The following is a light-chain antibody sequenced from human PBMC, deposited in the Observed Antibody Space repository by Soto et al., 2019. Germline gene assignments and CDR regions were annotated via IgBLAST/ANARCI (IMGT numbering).Light chain of an antibody. Sequence: DIQMTQSPSTLSASVGDRVTITCRASQSIGSWLAWYQQKPGKAPKLLIYDASSLESGVPSRFSGSGSGTEFTLTISSLQPDDVAPYYWQQYNSWGTFGQGTKVEIK. CDR2: DAS. J-gene: IGKJ1*01. CDR1: QSIGSW. V-gene: IGKV1-5*01. CDR3: QQYNSWGT.